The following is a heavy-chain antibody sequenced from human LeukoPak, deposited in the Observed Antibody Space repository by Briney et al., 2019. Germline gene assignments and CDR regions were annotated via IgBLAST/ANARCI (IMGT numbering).Heavy chain of an antibody. Sequence: PSETLSLTCTVSGGSLDSYYWSWLRQPPRDGLEWVGYIYYTGSTEYHPCLKSRVTISLDTSKNQFSLKLTSVTAADTAVYYCARVYQSAEYYFDYWGQGNLVSVSS. D-gene: IGHD2-2*01. CDR2: IYYTGST. V-gene: IGHV4-59*01. J-gene: IGHJ4*02. CDR3: ARVYQSAEYYFDY. CDR1: GGSLDSYY.